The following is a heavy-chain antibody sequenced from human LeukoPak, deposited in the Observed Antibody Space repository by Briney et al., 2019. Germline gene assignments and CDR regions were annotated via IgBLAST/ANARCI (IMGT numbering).Heavy chain of an antibody. V-gene: IGHV3-23*01. J-gene: IGHJ6*02. CDR3: VKDRPCETCMPMDA. Sequence: GGSLRLSCAASGFRFTDYSMSWVRQAPGKGLEWVAGLGRSGEYKYYADSVKGRFTISRDNSKDTVSLPMNSLRAEDSAIYFCVKDRPCETCMPMDAWGQGTTVTVSS. CDR1: GFRFTDYS. D-gene: IGHD2-2*01. CDR2: LGRSGEYK.